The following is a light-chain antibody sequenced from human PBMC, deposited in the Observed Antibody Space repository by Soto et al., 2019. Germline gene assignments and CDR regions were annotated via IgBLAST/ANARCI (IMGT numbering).Light chain of an antibody. J-gene: IGLJ1*01. CDR3: SSYTSSSTLVV. V-gene: IGLV2-14*01. Sequence: QSVLTQPAPVSGSPGQSITISCTGTSSDVGGYNYVSWYQQHPGKAPKLMIYDVSNRPSGVSNRFSGSKSGNTASLTISGLQAEDEADYYCSSYTSSSTLVVFGTGTKLTVL. CDR1: SSDVGGYNY. CDR2: DVS.